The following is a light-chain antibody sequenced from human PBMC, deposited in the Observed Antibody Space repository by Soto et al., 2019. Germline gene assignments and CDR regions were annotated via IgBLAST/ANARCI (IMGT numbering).Light chain of an antibody. CDR3: QQYDSFSVT. CDR1: QTISSW. CDR2: KAS. J-gene: IGKJ1*01. V-gene: IGKV1-5*03. Sequence: DIQMTQSPSTLSGSVGDRVTITCRASQTISSWLAWYQQKPGQAPKLLIYKASTVKSGVPSRFSGSGSGTEFTLTISSLQPDDFATYYCQQYDSFSVTFGQGTKVDI.